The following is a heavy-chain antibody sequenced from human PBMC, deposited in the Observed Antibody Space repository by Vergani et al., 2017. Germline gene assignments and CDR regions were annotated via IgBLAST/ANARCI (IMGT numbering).Heavy chain of an antibody. V-gene: IGHV5-10-1*01. D-gene: IGHD6-19*01. CDR2: IDPSDSYT. CDR1: GYSFTSYW. Sequence: EVQLVQSGAEVKKPGESLRISCKGSGYSFTSYWISWVRQMPGKALEWMGRIDPSDSYTNYSPFFQGHVTISADKSISTAYLQWSSLKSSDTAMYYCARQVAVAGKWWGPYYYYGMDVWGQXP. J-gene: IGHJ6*02. CDR3: ARQVAVAGKWWGPYYYYGMDV.